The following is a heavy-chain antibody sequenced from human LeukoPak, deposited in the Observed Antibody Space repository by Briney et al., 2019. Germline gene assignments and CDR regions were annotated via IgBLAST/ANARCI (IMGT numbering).Heavy chain of an antibody. CDR3: VRGSRKLGGMDV. Sequence: GGSLRLSCVVSGFIFSNHNMNWVRQAPGRGLEWVSSISSRGSYRFYADSVKGRFTISRDNASKSLSLQMTSLRGEDTAVYYCVRGSRKLGGMDVWGQGTTVTVSS. J-gene: IGHJ6*02. CDR1: GFIFSNHN. D-gene: IGHD1-7*01. V-gene: IGHV3-21*01. CDR2: ISSRGSYR.